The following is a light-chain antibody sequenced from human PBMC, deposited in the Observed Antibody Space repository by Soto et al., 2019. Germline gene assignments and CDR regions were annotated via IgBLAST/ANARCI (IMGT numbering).Light chain of an antibody. CDR2: GAS. J-gene: IGKJ3*01. V-gene: IGKV3D-15*01. CDR3: QQYNNWPYT. CDR1: QSVSTK. Sequence: MVMTQSPATLSVSPGERATLSCRASQSVSTKLAWYQQKPGQAPRLLIYGASTRATGIPARFSGSGSETDFTLTINSLQSEDFADYYGQQYNNWPYTFGPGTRVDIK.